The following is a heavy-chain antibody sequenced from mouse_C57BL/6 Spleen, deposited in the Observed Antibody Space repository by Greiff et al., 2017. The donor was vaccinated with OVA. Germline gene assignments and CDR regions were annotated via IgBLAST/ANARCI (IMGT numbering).Heavy chain of an antibody. J-gene: IGHJ4*01. D-gene: IGHD1-1*01. Sequence: VQLQQCGPELVKPGASVKISCKASGYSFTDYNMNWVKQSNGKSLEWIGVINPNYGTTSYNQKFKGKATLTVDQSSSTAYMQLNSLTSEDSAVYYCARKFITTVVADAMDYWGQGTSVTVSS. CDR1: GYSFTDYN. CDR3: ARKFITTVVADAMDY. CDR2: INPNYGTT. V-gene: IGHV1-39*01.